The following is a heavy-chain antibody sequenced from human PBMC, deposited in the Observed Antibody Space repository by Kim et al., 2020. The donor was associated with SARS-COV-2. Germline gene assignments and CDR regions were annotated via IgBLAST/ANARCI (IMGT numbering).Heavy chain of an antibody. CDR3: ARHARGTNRYFDY. CDR1: GGSISSSSYY. CDR2: IYYSGST. V-gene: IGHV4-39*01. Sequence: SETLSLTCTVSGGSISSSSYYWGWIRQPPGKGLEWIGSIYYSGSTYYNPSLKRRVTISVDTSKNQFSLRMSSVTAADTAVYYCARHARGTNRYFDYWGQGTLGTVSS. J-gene: IGHJ4*02.